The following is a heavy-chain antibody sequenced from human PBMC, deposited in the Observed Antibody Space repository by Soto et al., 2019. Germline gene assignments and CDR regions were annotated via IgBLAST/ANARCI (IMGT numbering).Heavy chain of an antibody. V-gene: IGHV3-21*06. CDR1: GFAFTSDS. J-gene: IGHJ4*02. D-gene: IGHD6-19*01. CDR2: ISSHGRDI. CDR3: ARGAALAGKLDL. Sequence: GGSLRLSCEASGFAFTSDSMTWVRQAPGKGLEWVSSISSHGRDIFYADSVKGRFTISRDNAKDSLHLQMNSLTGEDSAVYYCARGAALAGKLDLWGQGTLVTVSS.